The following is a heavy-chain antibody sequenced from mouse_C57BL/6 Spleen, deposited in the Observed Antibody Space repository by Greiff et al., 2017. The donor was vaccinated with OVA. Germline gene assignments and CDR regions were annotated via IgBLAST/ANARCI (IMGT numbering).Heavy chain of an antibody. V-gene: IGHV5-4*01. Sequence: EVKLVESGGGLVKPGGSLKLSCAASGFTFSSYAMSWVRQTPEKRLEWVATISDGGSYTYYPDNLKGRFTISRDNAKNNLYLQMSHLKSEDTAMYYCAREDGSSPWFAYWGQGTLVTVSA. D-gene: IGHD1-1*01. CDR2: ISDGGSYT. J-gene: IGHJ3*01. CDR1: GFTFSSYA. CDR3: AREDGSSPWFAY.